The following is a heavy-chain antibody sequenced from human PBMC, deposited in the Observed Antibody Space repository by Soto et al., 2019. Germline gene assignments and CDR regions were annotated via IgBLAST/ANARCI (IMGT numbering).Heavy chain of an antibody. D-gene: IGHD2-2*01. J-gene: IGHJ5*02. V-gene: IGHV1-69*12. Sequence: QVQLVQSGAEVKKPGSSVKVSCKASGGTFISYAISWVRQAPGQGLEWMGGIIPIFGTANYAQKFQGRVTITADESTSTAYMELSSLRSEDTAVYYCARGGDIVVVPPAISWFDPWGQGTLVTVSS. CDR3: ARGGDIVVVPPAISWFDP. CDR1: GGTFISYA. CDR2: IIPIFGTA.